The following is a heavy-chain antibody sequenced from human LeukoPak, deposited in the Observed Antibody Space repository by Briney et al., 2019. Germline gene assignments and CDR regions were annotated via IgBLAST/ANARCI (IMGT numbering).Heavy chain of an antibody. Sequence: PGGSLRLSCAPSGFTFSSYSMNWVRQAPGKGLEWVSSISSSSAYIYYADSVKGRFTISRDNAKNSLYLQLNSLRAEDTAVYYCARESTTKWFDPWGQGTLVTVSS. CDR1: GFTFSSYS. CDR3: ARESTTKWFDP. V-gene: IGHV3-21*01. CDR2: ISSSSAYI. J-gene: IGHJ5*02. D-gene: IGHD1-1*01.